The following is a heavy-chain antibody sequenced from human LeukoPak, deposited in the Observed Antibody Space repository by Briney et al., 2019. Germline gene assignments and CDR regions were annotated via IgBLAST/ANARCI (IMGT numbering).Heavy chain of an antibody. CDR1: AVSISSYY. D-gene: IGHD2-21*01. Sequence: SESLSLTYTVYAVSISSYYWGWIRQPPGDGLGWIGYIYYSGSTNYNPSLKSRVTITVDTSKNQFSLKLSSVTAADTAVYYCARGGGSIPYYYYHMDVWGKGTTVTVSS. V-gene: IGHV4-59*01. CDR3: ARGGGSIPYYYYHMDV. J-gene: IGHJ6*03. CDR2: IYYSGST.